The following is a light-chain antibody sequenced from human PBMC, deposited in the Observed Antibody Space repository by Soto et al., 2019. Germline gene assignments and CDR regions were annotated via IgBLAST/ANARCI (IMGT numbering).Light chain of an antibody. Sequence: QSALTQPPSASGSPGQSVTISCTGTSSDVGGYNYVSWYQQHPGKAPKLMIYEVSKRPSGVTDRFSGSKSGNTASLTVSGLQAEDEADYYCSSYAGSNHVVFGGGTKVTVL. CDR1: SSDVGGYNY. J-gene: IGLJ2*01. CDR3: SSYAGSNHVV. CDR2: EVS. V-gene: IGLV2-8*01.